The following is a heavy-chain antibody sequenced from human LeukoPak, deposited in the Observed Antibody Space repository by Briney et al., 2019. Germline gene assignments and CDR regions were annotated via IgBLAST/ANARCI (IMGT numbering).Heavy chain of an antibody. J-gene: IGHJ6*04. V-gene: IGHV2-5*02. D-gene: IGHD3-10*01. CDR2: IYWDDDK. CDR1: GFSLSTSGVG. Sequence: SGPTLVNHTQTLTLTCTFSGFSLSTSGVGVGWIRQPPGKALEWLALIYWDDDKRYSPSLNSRLTITKDTSKNQVVLTMANMDPVDTATYYCAHSRTDYGSGSYGFYYYGMDVWGKGTTVTVSS. CDR3: AHSRTDYGSGSYGFYYYGMDV.